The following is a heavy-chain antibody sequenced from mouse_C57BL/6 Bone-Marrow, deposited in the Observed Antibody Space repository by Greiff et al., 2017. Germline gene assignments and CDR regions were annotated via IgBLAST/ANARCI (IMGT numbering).Heavy chain of an antibody. D-gene: IGHD2-3*01. J-gene: IGHJ2*01. CDR3: TRPYDGYYWNYFDY. V-gene: IGHV1-15*01. CDR2: IDPETGGT. CDR1: GYTFTDYE. Sequence: QVQLQQSGAELVRPGASVTLSCKASGYTFTDYEMHWVKQTPVHGLAWIGAIDPETGGTAYNQKFKGKAILTADKSSSTAYMELRSLTSEDSAVYYCTRPYDGYYWNYFDYWGQGTTLTVSS.